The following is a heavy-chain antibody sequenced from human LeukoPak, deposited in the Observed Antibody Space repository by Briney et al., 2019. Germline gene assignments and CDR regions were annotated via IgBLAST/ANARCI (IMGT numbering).Heavy chain of an antibody. J-gene: IGHJ3*02. V-gene: IGHV1-69*13. CDR3: ARGSGSYYLVAFDI. CDR2: IIPIFGTA. Sequence: XVKVSCKASGGTFSSYAISWVRQAPGQGLEWMGGIIPIFGTANYAQKFQGRVTITADESTSTAYMELSSLRSEDTAVYYCARGSGSYYLVAFDIWGQGTMVTVSS. CDR1: GGTFSSYA. D-gene: IGHD1-26*01.